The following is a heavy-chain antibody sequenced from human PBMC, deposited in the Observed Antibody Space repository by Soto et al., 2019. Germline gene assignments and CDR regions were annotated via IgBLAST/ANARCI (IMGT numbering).Heavy chain of an antibody. CDR1: GGSISSGGYY. D-gene: IGHD2-15*01. V-gene: IGHV4-31*03. CDR2: IYYSGST. CDR3: ARVVKFVVVAANYFDY. Sequence: SETLSLTCTVSGGSISSGGYYWSWIRQHPGKGLEWIGYIYYSGSTYYNPSLKSRVTISVDTSKNQFSLKLSSVTAADTAVYYCARVVKFVVVAANYFDYWGQGTLVTVSS. J-gene: IGHJ4*02.